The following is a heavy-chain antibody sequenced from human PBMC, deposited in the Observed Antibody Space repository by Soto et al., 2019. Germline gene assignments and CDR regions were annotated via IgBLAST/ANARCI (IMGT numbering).Heavy chain of an antibody. CDR3: ERATGMAAPGTTHY. V-gene: IGHV3-7*01. Sequence: GGSLRLSCAASGFTFSSYWMSWVRQAPGKGLEWVANIKQDGSEKYYVDSVKGRFTMSRDNAKNSLYLQMNSLRAEDTAVYYCERATGMAAPGTTHYSGKGTRGTV. J-gene: IGHJ4*02. CDR1: GFTFSSYW. CDR2: IKQDGSEK. D-gene: IGHD6-13*01.